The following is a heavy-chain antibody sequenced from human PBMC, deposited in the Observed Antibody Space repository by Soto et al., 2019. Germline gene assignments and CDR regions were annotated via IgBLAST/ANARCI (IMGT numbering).Heavy chain of an antibody. Sequence: GGSLRLSCAASGFTFSNYGMHWVRQAPGKGLEWVSGISGGGVGTYYADSVKGRFTISRDNSKNTLYLQMNSLRAEDTAVYYCAKDLMVATTTDYWGQGTLVTVSS. CDR3: AKDLMVATTTDY. D-gene: IGHD1-1*01. V-gene: IGHV3-23*01. CDR2: ISGGGVGT. CDR1: GFTFSNYG. J-gene: IGHJ4*02.